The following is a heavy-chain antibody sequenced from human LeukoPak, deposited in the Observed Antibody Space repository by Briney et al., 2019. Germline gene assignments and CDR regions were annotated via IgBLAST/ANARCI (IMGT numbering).Heavy chain of an antibody. CDR3: ARAALGYCSNGVCYPDFFDS. D-gene: IGHD2-8*01. CDR2: IYYSGST. CDR1: GGSISSYY. J-gene: IGHJ4*02. Sequence: SETLSLTCTVSGGSISSYYWSWIRQPPGKGLEWIGYIYYSGSTNYNPSLKSRVTISVDTSKNQFSLKLRSVTAADTAVYYCARAALGYCSNGVCYPDFFDSWGQGTLVTVSS. V-gene: IGHV4-59*01.